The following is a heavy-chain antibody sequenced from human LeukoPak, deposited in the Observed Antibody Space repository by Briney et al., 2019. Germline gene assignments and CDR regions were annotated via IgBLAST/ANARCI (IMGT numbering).Heavy chain of an antibody. CDR1: GFTFSSHW. Sequence: GGSLRLSCAASGFTFSSHWMHWVRQAPGKGLVWVSRINSDGSSTNYADSVKGRFTISRDNAKNTLYLQMNSLRAEDTAVYYCARDWDGYGAPGDYWGQGTLVTVSS. CDR2: INSDGSST. V-gene: IGHV3-74*01. J-gene: IGHJ4*02. CDR3: ARDWDGYGAPGDY. D-gene: IGHD5-24*01.